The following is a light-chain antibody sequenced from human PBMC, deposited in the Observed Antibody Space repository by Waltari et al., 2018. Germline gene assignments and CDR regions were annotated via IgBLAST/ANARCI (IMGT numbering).Light chain of an antibody. CDR2: GAS. V-gene: IGKV3-15*01. Sequence: EIVMTQSPATLSVSPGERATLSCRASQSVSSNLAWYQQKPSQAPRLLNYGASTRVTGIPARFSVSGSGTEFTLTITSLRSEDFAVYYCQQYDNWPPYTFGQGTKLELK. CDR3: QQYDNWPPYT. CDR1: QSVSSN. J-gene: IGKJ2*01.